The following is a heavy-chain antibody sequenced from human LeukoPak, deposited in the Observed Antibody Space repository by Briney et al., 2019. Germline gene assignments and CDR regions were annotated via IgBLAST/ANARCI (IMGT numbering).Heavy chain of an antibody. D-gene: IGHD3-22*01. CDR2: IYYSGST. V-gene: IGHV4-59*01. CDR3: ATYYYDSSGYYWFDY. Sequence: SETLSLTCTVSGGSISSYYWSWIRQPPGKGLEWIGYIYYSGSTNYNPSLKSRVTISVDTSKDQFSLKLSSVTAADTAVYYCATYYYDSSGYYWFDYWGQGTLVTVSS. CDR1: GGSISSYY. J-gene: IGHJ4*02.